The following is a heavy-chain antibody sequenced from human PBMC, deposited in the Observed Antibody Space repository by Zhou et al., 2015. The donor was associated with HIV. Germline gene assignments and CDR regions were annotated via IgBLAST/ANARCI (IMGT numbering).Heavy chain of an antibody. CDR2: IIPIFGTA. Sequence: QVQLVQSGAEVKKPGSSVKVSCKASGGTFSSYAISWVRQAPGQGLEWMGGIIPIFGTANYAQKFQGRVTITADKSTSTAYMELSSLRSEDTAVYYCARAGYYDSSGYLDAFDIWGQGDNGHRLF. CDR1: GGTFSSYA. V-gene: IGHV1-69*06. CDR3: ARAGYYDSSGYLDAFDI. D-gene: IGHD3-22*01. J-gene: IGHJ3*02.